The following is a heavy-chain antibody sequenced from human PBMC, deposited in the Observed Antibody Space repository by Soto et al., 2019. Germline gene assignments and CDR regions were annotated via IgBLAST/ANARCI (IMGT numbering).Heavy chain of an antibody. J-gene: IGHJ5*02. CDR3: ASHDFRGADH. Sequence: QLQLQESGPGLVKHSETLSLTCTVSGGSISSSSYYWGWIRQPPGKGLEWIGSIYYSGSTYYNPSLKSRVTISVDTSKNQFSLKLSSVSAADTAVYYCASHDFRGADHWCPGTLVTVSS. CDR1: GGSISSSSYY. CDR2: IYYSGST. V-gene: IGHV4-39*01. D-gene: IGHD3-10*01.